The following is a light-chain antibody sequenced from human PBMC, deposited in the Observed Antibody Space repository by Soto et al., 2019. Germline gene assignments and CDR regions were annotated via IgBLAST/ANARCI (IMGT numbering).Light chain of an antibody. CDR3: QQYGSSPYT. V-gene: IGKV3-20*01. CDR2: GAS. J-gene: IGKJ2*01. Sequence: EIVLTQSPGTLSLSPGERATLSCRASQTVRSSTLAWYQQKPGQDPRLLIYGASSRATGIPDRFSGSGSGTDFTLTISRLEPEDFAVYYCQQYGSSPYTFGQGTKLEIK. CDR1: QTVRSST.